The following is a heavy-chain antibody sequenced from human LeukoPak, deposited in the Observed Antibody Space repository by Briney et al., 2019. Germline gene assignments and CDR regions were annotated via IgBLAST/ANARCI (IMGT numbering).Heavy chain of an antibody. V-gene: IGHV3-21*01. J-gene: IGHJ6*03. Sequence: KPGESLRLSCAASGFTLGNYNMNWVRQAPGKGLEWVSSISTWSSYIYHSDSVKGRFTISRDNAQNSLYLQMTSLRAEDTAMYFCARALLEGYSNYWDMDVWGKGTSVTVSS. CDR1: GFTLGNYN. D-gene: IGHD4-11*01. CDR3: ARALLEGYSNYWDMDV. CDR2: ISTWSSYI.